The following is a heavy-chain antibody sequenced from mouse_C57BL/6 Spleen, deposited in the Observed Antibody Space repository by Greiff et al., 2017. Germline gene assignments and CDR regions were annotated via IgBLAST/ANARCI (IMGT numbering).Heavy chain of an antibody. CDR3: TRNTQLGAWFAY. Sequence: QVQLQQSGAELVRPGASVTLSCKASGYTFTDYEMHWVKQTPVHGLEWIGAIDPETGGTAYNQKFKGKAILTADKSSSTAYMELRSLTSEDSAVYYCTRNTQLGAWFAYWGQGTLVTVSA. CDR2: IDPETGGT. D-gene: IGHD2-12*01. J-gene: IGHJ3*01. CDR1: GYTFTDYE. V-gene: IGHV1-15*01.